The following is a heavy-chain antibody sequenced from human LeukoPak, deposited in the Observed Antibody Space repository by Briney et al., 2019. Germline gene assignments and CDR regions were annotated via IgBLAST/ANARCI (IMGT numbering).Heavy chain of an antibody. V-gene: IGHV3-11*03. CDR3: ARYRNALVRESYGAWFDP. Sequence: GGSLRLSCAASGFSFSDSYMTWIRQAPGKGLEWVSYISSSGSYKDYADSVKGRFAISRDNGKNSLFLQMNSLRLEDTAVYYCARYRNALVRESYGAWFDPWGQGTLVTVSS. D-gene: IGHD3-10*01. J-gene: IGHJ5*02. CDR1: GFSFSDSY. CDR2: ISSSGSYK.